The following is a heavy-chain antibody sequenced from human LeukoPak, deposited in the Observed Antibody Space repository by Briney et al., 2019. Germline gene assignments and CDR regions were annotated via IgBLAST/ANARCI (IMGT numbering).Heavy chain of an antibody. V-gene: IGHV1-18*01. D-gene: IGHD3-9*01. CDR2: ISAYNGNT. J-gene: IGHJ5*02. CDR3: ARFESSHSYYDILTGYYRYNWFDP. Sequence: ASVKVSCKTSGGTFTSYGISWVRQAPGQGLEWMGWISAYNGNTNYAQKLQGRVTMTTDTSTSTAYMELRSLRADDTAVYYCARFESSHSYYDILTGYYRYNWFDPWGQGTLVTVSS. CDR1: GGTFTSYG.